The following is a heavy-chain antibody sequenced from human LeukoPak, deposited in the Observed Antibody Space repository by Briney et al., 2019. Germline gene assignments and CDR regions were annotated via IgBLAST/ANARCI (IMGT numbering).Heavy chain of an antibody. Sequence: GESLKISCKGSGYSFTSYWIGWVRQMPGKGLEWMGIIYPDDSDTRYSPSFQGQVTISADKSISTAYLQWSSLKASDTAMYYCARIHYCTNGVCYTLFDYWGQGTLVTVSS. CDR2: IYPDDSDT. CDR3: ARIHYCTNGVCYTLFDY. D-gene: IGHD2-8*01. CDR1: GYSFTSYW. V-gene: IGHV5-51*01. J-gene: IGHJ4*02.